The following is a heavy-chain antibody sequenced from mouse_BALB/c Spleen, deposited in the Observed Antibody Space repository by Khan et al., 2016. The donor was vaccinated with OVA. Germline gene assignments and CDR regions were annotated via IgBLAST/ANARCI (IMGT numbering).Heavy chain of an antibody. CDR3: AYSLHHDAMAY. V-gene: IGHV14-3*02. CDR1: GCNIKDTY. Sequence: VQLQQSGAELMKPGASVKLSCTVSGCNIKDTYMHWVKQRPEQGLEWIGRIDPANGNTKYDPKFQGKATITADTSSNTAYLQLSSLTSEDTAVYYGAYSLHHDAMAYWGQGTSVTVSS. CDR2: IDPANGNT. D-gene: IGHD1-2*01. J-gene: IGHJ4*01.